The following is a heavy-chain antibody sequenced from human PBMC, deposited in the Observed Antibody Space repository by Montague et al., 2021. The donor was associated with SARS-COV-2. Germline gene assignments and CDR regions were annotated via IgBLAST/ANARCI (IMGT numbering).Heavy chain of an antibody. CDR3: ARLVWFGELSSENWFDP. CDR2: IYYSGSN. CDR1: GGSISSSSNY. D-gene: IGHD3-10*01. V-gene: IGHV4-39*01. J-gene: IGHJ5*02. Sequence: SETLSLTCTVSGGSISSSSNYWGWIRQPPGKGLEWIGSIYYSGSNYYNSSLKSRVTISVDKSKNQFSLKLNSVTAADTAVYYCARLVWFGELSSENWFDPWGQGTLVTVSS.